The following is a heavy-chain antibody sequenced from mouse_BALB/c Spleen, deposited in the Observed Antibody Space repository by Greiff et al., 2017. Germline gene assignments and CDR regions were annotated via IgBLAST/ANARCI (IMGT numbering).Heavy chain of an antibody. V-gene: IGHV2-9-2*01. D-gene: IGHD1-1*02. CDR2: IWTGGGT. CDR1: GFSLTSYD. J-gene: IGHJ4*01. CDR3: VRDLGVYGYYAMDY. Sequence: QVQLKESGPGLVAPSQSLSITCTVSGFSLTSYDISWIRQPPGKGLEWLGVIWTGGGTNYNSAFMSRLSISKDNSKSQVFLKMNSLQTDDTAIYYCVRDLGVYGYYAMDYWGQGTSVTVSA.